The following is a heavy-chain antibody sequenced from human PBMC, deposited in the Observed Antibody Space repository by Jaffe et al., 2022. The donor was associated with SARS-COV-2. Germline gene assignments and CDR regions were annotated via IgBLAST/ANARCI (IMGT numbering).Heavy chain of an antibody. V-gene: IGHV3-33*01. CDR3: ARGPRHCRGGSCSWYNFFDP. J-gene: IGHJ5*02. CDR1: GFTFTDYA. CDR2: IWFDGSEQ. D-gene: IGHD2-15*01. Sequence: QEQLVESGGGVVQPGRSLRLSCAASGFTFTDYAMHWVRQSPGKGLEWLAVIWFDGSEQFYAGSVQGRFTISRDNSKNTVYLQMNSLRAEDTAVYYCARGPRHCRGGSCSWYNFFDPWGQGTLVTVSS.